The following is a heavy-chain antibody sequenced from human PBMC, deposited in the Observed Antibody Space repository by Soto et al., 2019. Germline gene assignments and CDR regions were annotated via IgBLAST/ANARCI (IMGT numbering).Heavy chain of an antibody. D-gene: IGHD2-21*01. Sequence: EVQLVESGGGLVKPGGSLRLSCAASGFTFNTYDMNWVRQAPGKWLEWVSSITTSSAYIYYADSLKGRITISRDNAKNSLFLQMNSLRAEATAVYYCVRSGTARLLRHSWFDSWGQGTLVNVSS. CDR3: VRSGTARLLRHSWFDS. J-gene: IGHJ5*01. CDR2: ITTSSAYI. CDR1: GFTFNTYD. V-gene: IGHV3-21*01.